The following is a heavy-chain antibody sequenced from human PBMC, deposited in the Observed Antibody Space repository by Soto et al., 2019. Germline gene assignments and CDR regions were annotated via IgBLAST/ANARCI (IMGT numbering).Heavy chain of an antibody. D-gene: IGHD2-15*01. J-gene: IGHJ6*02. CDR3: ARAQRYCSGGSCYSVEDYYYGMDV. V-gene: IGHV1-18*01. Sequence: ASVKVSCKASGYTFTSYGISWVRQAPGQGLEWMGWISAYNGNTNYAQKLQGRVTITADKSTSTAYMELSSLRSEDTAVYYCARAQRYCSGGSCYSVEDYYYGMDVWGQGTTVTVSS. CDR2: ISAYNGNT. CDR1: GYTFTSYG.